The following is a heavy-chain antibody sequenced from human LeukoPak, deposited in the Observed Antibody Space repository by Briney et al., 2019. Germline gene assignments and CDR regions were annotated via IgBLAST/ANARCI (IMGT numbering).Heavy chain of an antibody. J-gene: IGHJ2*01. Sequence: ASVKVSCKASGYTFTSYDINWVRQATGQGLEWMGWMNPNGGNTGYAQKFQGRVTMTRNTSISTAYMELSSLRSEDTAVYYCARGRARSSWPYWYFDLWGRGTLVTVSS. CDR3: ARGRARSSWPYWYFDL. D-gene: IGHD6-13*01. V-gene: IGHV1-8*01. CDR1: GYTFTSYD. CDR2: MNPNGGNT.